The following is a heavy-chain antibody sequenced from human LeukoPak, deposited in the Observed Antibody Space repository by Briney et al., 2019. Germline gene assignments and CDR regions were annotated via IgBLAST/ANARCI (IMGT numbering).Heavy chain of an antibody. CDR2: IYHSGST. V-gene: IGHV4-38-2*02. CDR1: GYSISSGYY. D-gene: IGHD6-13*01. CDR3: ARVVEAAAGSIYYYYMDV. J-gene: IGHJ6*03. Sequence: SETLSLTCTVSGYSISSGYYWGWIRQPPGKGLEWIGSIYHSGSTYYNPSLKSRVTISVDTSKNQFSLKLSSVTAADTAVYYCARVVEAAAGSIYYYYMDVWGKGTTVTVSS.